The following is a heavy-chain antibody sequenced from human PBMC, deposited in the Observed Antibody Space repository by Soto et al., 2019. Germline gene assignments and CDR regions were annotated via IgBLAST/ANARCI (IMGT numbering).Heavy chain of an antibody. CDR1: GFTFSSYA. D-gene: IGHD6-13*01. Sequence: PWGSLRLSCAASGFTFSSYAMSWVRQAPGKGLEWVSAISGSGGSTYYADSVKGRFTISRDNSRNTLYLQMNSLRAEDTAVYYCAKRLAAAGTNDAFDIWGQGTMVTVSS. V-gene: IGHV3-23*01. CDR2: ISGSGGST. CDR3: AKRLAAAGTNDAFDI. J-gene: IGHJ3*02.